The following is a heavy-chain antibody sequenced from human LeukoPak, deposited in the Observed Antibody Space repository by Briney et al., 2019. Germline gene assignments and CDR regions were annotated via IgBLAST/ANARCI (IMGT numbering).Heavy chain of an antibody. CDR1: GFTFSSYA. CDR2: ISGSGGST. J-gene: IGHJ4*02. V-gene: IGHV3-23*01. Sequence: QPGGSLRLSCAASGFTFSSYAMSWVRQAPGKGLGWVSAISGSGGSTYYADSVKGRFTISRDNSKNTLYLQMNSLRAEDTAVYYCAKDQGYSYYVPGFDYWGQGTLVTVSS. CDR3: AKDQGYSYYVPGFDY. D-gene: IGHD4-11*01.